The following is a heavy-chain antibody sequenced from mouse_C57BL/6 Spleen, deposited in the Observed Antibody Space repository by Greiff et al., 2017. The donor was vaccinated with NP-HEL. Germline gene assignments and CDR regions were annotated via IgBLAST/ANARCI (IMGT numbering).Heavy chain of an antibody. V-gene: IGHV5-16*01. CDR1: GFTFSDYY. CDR3: ARGTGGYWYFDV. CDR2: INYDGSST. J-gene: IGHJ1*03. D-gene: IGHD4-1*01. Sequence: VMLVESEGGLVQPGSSMKLSCTASGFTFSDYYMAWVRQVPEKGLEWVANINYDGSSTYYLDSLKSRFIISRDNAKNILYLQMSSLKSEDTATYYCARGTGGYWYFDVWGTGTTVTVSS.